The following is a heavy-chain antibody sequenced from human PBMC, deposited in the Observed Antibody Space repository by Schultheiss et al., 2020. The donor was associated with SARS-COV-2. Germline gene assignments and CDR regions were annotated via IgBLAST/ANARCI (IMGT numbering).Heavy chain of an antibody. J-gene: IGHJ5*02. D-gene: IGHD6-19*01. CDR1: GGSISSYY. Sequence: SQTLSLTCTVSGGSISSYYWSWIRQPAGKGLEWIGRIYTSGSTNYNPSLKSRVTMSVDTSKKQFSLNLSSVTAADTAVYYCAGGYSGWRSEWFDPWGQGTLVTVSS. CDR3: AGGYSGWRSEWFDP. V-gene: IGHV4-4*07. CDR2: IYTSGST.